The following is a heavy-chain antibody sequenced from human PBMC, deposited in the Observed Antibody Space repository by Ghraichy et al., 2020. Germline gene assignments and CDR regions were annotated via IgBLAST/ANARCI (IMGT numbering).Heavy chain of an antibody. Sequence: SETLSLTCTVSGGSISSYYWSWIRQPPGKGLEWIGYIYYTGSTNYNPSLKSRVTISVETSKNQFSLKLSSVTAADTAVYYCARTNPQYSSGWYAPGYFDYWGQGTLVTVSS. D-gene: IGHD6-19*01. V-gene: IGHV4-59*08. CDR3: ARTNPQYSSGWYAPGYFDY. J-gene: IGHJ4*02. CDR1: GGSISSYY. CDR2: IYYTGST.